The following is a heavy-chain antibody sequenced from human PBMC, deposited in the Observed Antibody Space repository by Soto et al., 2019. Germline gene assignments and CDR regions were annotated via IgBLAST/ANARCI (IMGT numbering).Heavy chain of an antibody. CDR1: GGSISSGGYY. CDR2: IYYSGST. Sequence: QVQLQESGPGLVKPSQTLSLTCTVSGGSISSGGYYWSWIRQHPGKGLEWIGYIYYSGSTYYNPSLKGRVTISVDTSKNQFSLKLSSVTAADTAVYYCARGGPPFGYSYGFDYWGQGTLVTVSS. J-gene: IGHJ4*02. D-gene: IGHD5-18*01. CDR3: ARGGPPFGYSYGFDY. V-gene: IGHV4-31*03.